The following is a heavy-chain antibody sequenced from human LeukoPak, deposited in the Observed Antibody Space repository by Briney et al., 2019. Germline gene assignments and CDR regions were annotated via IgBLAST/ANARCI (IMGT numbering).Heavy chain of an antibody. V-gene: IGHV1-18*01. CDR3: AREIKLLWFGESTKQNY. CDR1: GYTFTSYG. J-gene: IGHJ4*02. Sequence: ASVKVSCKASGYTFTSYGISWVRQAPGQGLEWMGWISAYNGNTNYAQKLQGRVTMTTDTSTSTAYMELRSLRSDDTAVYYCAREIKLLWFGESTKQNYWGQETLVTVSS. D-gene: IGHD3-10*01. CDR2: ISAYNGNT.